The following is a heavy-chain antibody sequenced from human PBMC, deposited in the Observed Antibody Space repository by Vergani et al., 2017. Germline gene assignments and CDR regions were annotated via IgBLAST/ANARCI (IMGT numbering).Heavy chain of an antibody. CDR3: ARGFGDFWSGYYRVGEYMDV. CDR2: IYPGDSDT. J-gene: IGHJ6*03. V-gene: IGHV5-51*03. Sequence: EVQLVESGAEVKKPGESLKISCKGSGYSFTSYWIGWVRQMPGKGLEWMGIIYPGDSDTRYSPSFQGQVTISADKSISTAYLQWSSLKASDTAMYYCARGFGDFWSGYYRVGEYMDVWGKGTTVTVSS. CDR1: GYSFTSYW. D-gene: IGHD3-3*01.